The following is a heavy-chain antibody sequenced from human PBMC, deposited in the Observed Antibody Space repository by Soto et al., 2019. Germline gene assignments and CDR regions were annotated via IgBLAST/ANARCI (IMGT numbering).Heavy chain of an antibody. Sequence: QVQLVQSGAEVKKPGASVKVSCKASGYTFTSYAMHWVRQDPGQRLEWMGWINAGNGNTKYSQKFQGRVTITRDTSASTAYMELSSLRSQDTAVYYCARSTIMLYSGYDSDWYFDLWGRGTLVTVSS. J-gene: IGHJ2*01. D-gene: IGHD5-12*01. CDR3: ARSTIMLYSGYDSDWYFDL. CDR2: INAGNGNT. CDR1: GYTFTSYA. V-gene: IGHV1-3*01.